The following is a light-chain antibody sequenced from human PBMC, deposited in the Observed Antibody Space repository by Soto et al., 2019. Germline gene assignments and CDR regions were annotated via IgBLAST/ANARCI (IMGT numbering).Light chain of an antibody. CDR1: SSDIGRYNY. J-gene: IGLJ1*01. CDR3: SSYISSSTYV. Sequence: HSVLTKPASVNGAPGQSITISCTGTSSDIGRYNYVSWYQQYPGKAPKFMIYGVSNRPSGVSNRFSGSKSGNTASLTISGLQAEDEADYYCSSYISSSTYVFGTGTKVTVL. V-gene: IGLV2-14*01. CDR2: GVS.